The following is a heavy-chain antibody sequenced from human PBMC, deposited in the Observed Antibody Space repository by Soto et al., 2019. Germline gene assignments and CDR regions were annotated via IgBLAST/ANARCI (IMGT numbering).Heavy chain of an antibody. J-gene: IGHJ4*02. CDR3: ARRSRPIEY. CDR1: GFTFSSYA. CDR2: ISGSGGST. D-gene: IGHD6-25*01. Sequence: PGGSLRLSCAASGFTFSSYAMSWVRQAPGKGLEWVSAISGSGGSTYYADSVKGRFTISRDNSKNTLYLQMDFLRHEDTAVYYCARRSRPIEYWGRGTLVTVSS. V-gene: IGHV3-23*01.